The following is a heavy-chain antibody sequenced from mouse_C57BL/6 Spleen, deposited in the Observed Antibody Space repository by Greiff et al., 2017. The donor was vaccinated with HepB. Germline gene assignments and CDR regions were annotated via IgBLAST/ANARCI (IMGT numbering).Heavy chain of an antibody. J-gene: IGHJ2*01. D-gene: IGHD1-1*01. CDR3: ARQRYYGSSYGFDY. Sequence: EVHLVESGGGLVKPGGSLKLSCAASGFTFSSYTMSWVRQTPEKRLEWVATISGGGGNTYYPDSVKGRFTISRDNAKNTLYLQMSSLRSEDTALYYCARQRYYGSSYGFDYWGQGTTLTVSS. CDR1: GFTFSSYT. CDR2: ISGGGGNT. V-gene: IGHV5-9*01.